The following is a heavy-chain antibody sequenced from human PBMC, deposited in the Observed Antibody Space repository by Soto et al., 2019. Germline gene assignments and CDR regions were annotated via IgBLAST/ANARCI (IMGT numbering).Heavy chain of an antibody. CDR3: VRDHGHWDGDYDAFDI. CDR2: IGSSGESI. V-gene: IGHV3-48*03. Sequence: EVQLVESGGGLVQPGGPLRLSCEASGSTLSSDARNWVRKVPGQGLEGVSYIGSSGESIYNLDIVKGRFTISRDNYKNSLYLQMNSLRSDDTDIYYCVRDHGHWDGDYDAFDIWGQGTMVTVSS. J-gene: IGHJ3*02. D-gene: IGHD4-17*01. CDR1: GSTLSSDA.